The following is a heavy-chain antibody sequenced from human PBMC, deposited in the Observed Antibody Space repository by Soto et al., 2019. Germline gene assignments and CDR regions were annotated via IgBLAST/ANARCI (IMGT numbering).Heavy chain of an antibody. CDR3: VPSNWFDP. CDR2: IYYSGST. CDR1: SGSISSSSYY. J-gene: IGHJ5*02. Sequence: PSETLSLTCTVSSGSISSSSYYWGWIRQPPGKGLEWIGSIYYSGSTYYNPSLKSRVTISVDTSKNQFSLKLSSVTAADTAVYYCVPSNWFDPWGQGTLVTVSS. V-gene: IGHV4-39*01.